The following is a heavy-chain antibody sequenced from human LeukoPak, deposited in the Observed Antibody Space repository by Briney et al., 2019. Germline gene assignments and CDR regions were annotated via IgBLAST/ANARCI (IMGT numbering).Heavy chain of an antibody. CDR1: GGSFSGYY. V-gene: IGHV4-34*01. J-gene: IGHJ5*02. D-gene: IGHD2-8*01. Sequence: PSETLSLTCAVYGGSFSGYYWSWIRQPPGKGLVWIGEINHSGSTNYNPSLKSRVTISVDTSKNQFSLKLSSVTAADTAVYYCARGARIVLMVYAKNWFDPWGQGTLVTVSS. CDR2: INHSGST. CDR3: ARGARIVLMVYAKNWFDP.